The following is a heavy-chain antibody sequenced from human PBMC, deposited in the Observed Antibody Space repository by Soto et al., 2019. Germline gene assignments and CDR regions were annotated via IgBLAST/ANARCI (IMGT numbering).Heavy chain of an antibody. D-gene: IGHD6-6*01. CDR3: ARGSYSSSSSYYYGMDV. V-gene: IGHV4-34*01. CDR2: INHSGST. Sequence: QVQLQQWGAGLLKPSETLSLTCAVYGGSFSGDYWSWIRQPPGKGLEWIGEINHSGSTNYHPSLQRRVTISVDTSNNPVSRELRSATAADTAVYYCARGSYSSSSSYYYGMDVWVQGATVTVSS. J-gene: IGHJ6*02. CDR1: GGSFSGDY.